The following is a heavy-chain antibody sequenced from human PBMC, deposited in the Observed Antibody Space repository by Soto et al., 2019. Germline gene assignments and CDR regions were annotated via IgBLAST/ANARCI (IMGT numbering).Heavy chain of an antibody. D-gene: IGHD6-19*01. CDR2: IIPIFGTA. CDR1: GGTFHSYA. CDR3: ARKPAYTTGWFAFDI. V-gene: IGHV1-69*12. Sequence: QVHLVQSGAEVKKPGSSVKVSCKASGGTFHSYALTWVRQAPGHGLEWMGGIIPIFGTANYAQKFQGRLTLTADESTRTAYMELSSLKSEDTAVYFCARKPAYTTGWFAFDIWGQGTVVTVSS. J-gene: IGHJ3*02.